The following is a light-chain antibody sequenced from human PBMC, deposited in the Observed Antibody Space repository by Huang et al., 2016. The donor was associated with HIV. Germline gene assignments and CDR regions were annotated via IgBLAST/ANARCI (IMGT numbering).Light chain of an antibody. V-gene: IGKV3-15*01. CDR1: QSTGGN. Sequence: EVVMTKSPATMSVSPGERATLSCRARQSTGGNLFWYQQKPGQAPRPLIFAASTRATGIPARCGGSGSGTEFTLTISSLQSEDSAVYYCQQYNNWSLTFGQGTRLEIK. CDR2: AAS. CDR3: QQYNNWSLT. J-gene: IGKJ5*01.